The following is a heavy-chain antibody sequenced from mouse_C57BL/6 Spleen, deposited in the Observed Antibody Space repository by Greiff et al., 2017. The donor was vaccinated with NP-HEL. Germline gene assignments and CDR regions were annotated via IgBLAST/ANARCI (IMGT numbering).Heavy chain of an antibody. V-gene: IGHV1-64*01. Sequence: VQLQQPGAELVKPGASVKLSCMASGYTFTSYWMHWVKQRPGQGLEWIGMIHSNSGSTNYNEKFKSKATLTVDKNSSTAYMKLSNLTTEDSAVYYCARDDYAPYAMDYWGQGTSVTVSS. CDR1: GYTFTSYW. J-gene: IGHJ4*01. CDR3: ARDDYAPYAMDY. D-gene: IGHD2-4*01. CDR2: IHSNSGST.